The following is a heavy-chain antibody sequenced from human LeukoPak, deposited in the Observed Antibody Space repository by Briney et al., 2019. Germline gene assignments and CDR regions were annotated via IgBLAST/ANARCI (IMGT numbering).Heavy chain of an antibody. CDR2: ISSSGSTI. J-gene: IGHJ3*02. D-gene: IGHD6-19*01. V-gene: IGHV3-11*01. CDR3: AKGSSGWSTDAFDI. CDR1: GFTFSDYY. Sequence: PGGSLRLSCAASGFTFSDYYMSWIRQAPGKGLEWVSYISSSGSTIYYADSVKGRFTISRDNAKNSLYLQMNSLRAEDTAFYYCAKGSSGWSTDAFDIWGQGTMVTVSS.